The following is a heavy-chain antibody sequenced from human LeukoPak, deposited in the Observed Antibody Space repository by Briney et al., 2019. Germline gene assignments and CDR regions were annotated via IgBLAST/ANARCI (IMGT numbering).Heavy chain of an antibody. CDR1: TFTFSDYG. CDR2: IRNDGAKT. J-gene: IGHJ6*03. Sequence: PGGSLRLSCVGSTFTFSDYGMHWVRQAPGKGLEWVAFIRNDGAKTYYADSAKGRFTISRDNSRNTLYLQMNSLTAEDTAVFYCAKDGVILAPGVYWYMDVWGQGTTVTVSS. D-gene: IGHD3-16*02. CDR3: AKDGVILAPGVYWYMDV. V-gene: IGHV3-30*02.